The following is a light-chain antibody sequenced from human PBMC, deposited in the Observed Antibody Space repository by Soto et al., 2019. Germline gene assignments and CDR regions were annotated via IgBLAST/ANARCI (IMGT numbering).Light chain of an antibody. CDR1: SSDVGGYNY. J-gene: IGLJ1*01. CDR3: SSYAGSNNNV. V-gene: IGLV2-8*01. CDR2: EVS. Sequence: SVVSRPRSACGSRGQSVTISCTGTSSDVGGYNYVSWYQQHPGKAPKLMIYEVSKRPSGVPDRFSGSKSGNTASLTVSGLQAEDEADYYCSSYAGSNNNVFGTGTKVTVL.